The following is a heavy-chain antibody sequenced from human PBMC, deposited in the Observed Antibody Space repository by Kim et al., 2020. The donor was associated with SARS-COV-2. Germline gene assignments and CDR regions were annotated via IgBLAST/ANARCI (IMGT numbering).Heavy chain of an antibody. V-gene: IGHV3-23*01. CDR2: FSSSGDTP. J-gene: IGHJ4*02. CDR1: GFTFTNYA. Sequence: GGSLRLSCVGSGFTFTNYAMNWVRQAPGKGLEWVSGFSSSGDTPKYADSVKGRFTISRDNSKSTLYLQMSDLRAEDTAIYYCAKRKSPTGPYYFDYWGQGTLAT. CDR3: AKRKSPTGPYYFDY. D-gene: IGHD1-1*01.